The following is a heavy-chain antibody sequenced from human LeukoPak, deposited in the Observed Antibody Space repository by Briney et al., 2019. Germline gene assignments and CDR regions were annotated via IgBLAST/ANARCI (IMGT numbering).Heavy chain of an antibody. J-gene: IGHJ6*03. D-gene: IGHD5-12*01. CDR3: ARDGGYDSHYYYYYMGV. Sequence: PSETLSLTCAVYGGSFSGYYWSWIRQPPGKGLDWIGEINHSGSTNYNPSLKSRVTISVDTSKNQFSLKLSSVTAADTAVYYCARDGGYDSHYYYYYMGVWGKGTTVTISS. CDR2: INHSGST. V-gene: IGHV4-34*01. CDR1: GGSFSGYY.